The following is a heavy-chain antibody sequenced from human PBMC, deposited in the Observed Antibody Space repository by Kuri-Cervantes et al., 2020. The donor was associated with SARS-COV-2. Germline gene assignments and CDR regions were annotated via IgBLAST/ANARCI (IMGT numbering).Heavy chain of an antibody. CDR1: GFTFSSYW. Sequence: GESLKISCAASGFTFSSYWMSWVRQAPGKGLEWVANIKQDGSEKYYVDSVKGRFTISRDNAKNSLYPQMNSLRAEDTAVYYCARGRFRDYWGQGTLVTVSS. J-gene: IGHJ4*02. CDR2: IKQDGSEK. CDR3: ARGRFRDY. D-gene: IGHD2-21*01. V-gene: IGHV3-7*01.